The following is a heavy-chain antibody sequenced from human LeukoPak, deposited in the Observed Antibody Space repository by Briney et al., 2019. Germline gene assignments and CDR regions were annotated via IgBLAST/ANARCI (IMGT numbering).Heavy chain of an antibody. CDR1: GYTLTRYY. CDR3: ARSVATTPYFDY. Sequence: ASVPVSRKASGYTLTRYYMHRLRQAPGQGLEWLGWINPNSGGTNYAQKLQARVTMTRDTSISTAYMELSRLRSDDTAVYYCARSVATTPYFDYWGQGTLVTVSS. J-gene: IGHJ4*02. D-gene: IGHD5-24*01. V-gene: IGHV1-2*02. CDR2: INPNSGGT.